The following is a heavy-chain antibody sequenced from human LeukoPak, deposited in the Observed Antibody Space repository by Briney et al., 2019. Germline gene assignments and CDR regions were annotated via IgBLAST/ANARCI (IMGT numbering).Heavy chain of an antibody. D-gene: IGHD1-26*01. CDR1: GFTFSTYS. CDR2: ISSSGSTI. Sequence: SGGSLRLSCAASGFTFSTYSMNWVRQAPGKGLEWVSYISSSGSTIYYADSVKGRFTISRDKAKNSLYLQMNSLRAEDTAVYYCARDWGNSGSYPNFDYWGQGTLVTVSS. CDR3: ARDWGNSGSYPNFDY. J-gene: IGHJ4*02. V-gene: IGHV3-48*01.